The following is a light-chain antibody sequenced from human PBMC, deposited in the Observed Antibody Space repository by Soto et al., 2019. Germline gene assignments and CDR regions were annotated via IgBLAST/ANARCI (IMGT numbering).Light chain of an antibody. CDR1: QTIAKN. V-gene: IGKV1-39*01. J-gene: IGKJ1*01. Sequence: DIQITQSPSALSASAGDGVIITCRASQTIAKNLNWYQQKPGKAPNLLIYAASSLQRGVPSRFSGSGSGTDFTLTISSLQPEDSATFYCQQTYTSRPAFGQGTKVDIK. CDR2: AAS. CDR3: QQTYTSRPA.